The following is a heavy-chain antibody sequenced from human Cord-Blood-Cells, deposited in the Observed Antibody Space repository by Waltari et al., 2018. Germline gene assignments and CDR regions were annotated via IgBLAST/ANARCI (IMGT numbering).Heavy chain of an antibody. V-gene: IGHV4-39*01. CDR2: IYYSGNT. D-gene: IGHD7-27*01. CDR3: AREVTGAGGYYFDY. Sequence: QLQLQESGPGLVKPSETLSLTCTVSGGSISSSSYYWGWIRQPPGKGLEWIGSIYYSGNTYYNPSLRSRVTIAVDTSKSQFSLKLSSVTAADTAVYYCAREVTGAGGYYFDYWGQGTLVTVSS. CDR1: GGSISSSSYY. J-gene: IGHJ4*02.